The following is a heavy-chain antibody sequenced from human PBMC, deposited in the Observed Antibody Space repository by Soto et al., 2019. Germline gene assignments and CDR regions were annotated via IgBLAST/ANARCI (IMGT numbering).Heavy chain of an antibody. CDR2: INIDGSHR. Sequence: EEQLVESGGGLVQPGGSLRLSCAASGFTFSNYWMHWVRQAPGKGLEWVSRINIDGSHRDYADSVKGRFTISRDDAQNTLYVQMHGLRVEDTAVYYCTRGASSWNGIDFWGQGTLVTVAS. D-gene: IGHD6-13*01. CDR1: GFTFSNYW. V-gene: IGHV3-74*01. CDR3: TRGASSWNGIDF. J-gene: IGHJ4*02.